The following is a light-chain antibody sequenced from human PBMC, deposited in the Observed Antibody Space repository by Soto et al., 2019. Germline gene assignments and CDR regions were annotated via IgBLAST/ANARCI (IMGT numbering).Light chain of an antibody. V-gene: IGLV1-40*01. CDR1: SSNIGAGYD. J-gene: IGLJ3*02. CDR3: QSYDSSLSGSRV. Sequence: QSVLTQPPSVCGAPGQRVTISCTGSSSNIGAGYDVHWYQQLPGTAPKLLIYGNNNRPSGVPDRFSGSKSGTSASLAITGLQAEDEADYYCQSYDSSLSGSRVFGGGTKLTVL. CDR2: GNN.